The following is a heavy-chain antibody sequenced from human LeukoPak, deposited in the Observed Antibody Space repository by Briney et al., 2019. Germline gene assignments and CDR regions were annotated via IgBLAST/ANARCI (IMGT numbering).Heavy chain of an antibody. D-gene: IGHD6-19*01. CDR2: IYYSGST. Sequence: SQTLSLTCTVSGGSISSGDYYWSWIRQSPGKGLEWIGYIYYSGSTYYNPSLKSRVTISVDTSKNQFSLKLSSVTAADTAVYYCARDLRSSGWYTEYFQHWGQGTLVTVSS. V-gene: IGHV4-30-4*01. J-gene: IGHJ1*01. CDR3: ARDLRSSGWYTEYFQH. CDR1: GGSISSGDYY.